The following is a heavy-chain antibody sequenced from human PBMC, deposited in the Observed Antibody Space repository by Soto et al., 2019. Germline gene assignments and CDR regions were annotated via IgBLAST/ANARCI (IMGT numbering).Heavy chain of an antibody. D-gene: IGHD5-18*01. J-gene: IGHJ5*02. Sequence: GNGLEWVSVIYTGGSTYYADSVNGRFTISRDNSKNTLYLQMNSLRAEDTAVYYCARAHGYSYGYNWFDPWGQGTLVTVSS. CDR2: IYTGGST. V-gene: IGHV3-53*01. CDR3: ARAHGYSYGYNWFDP.